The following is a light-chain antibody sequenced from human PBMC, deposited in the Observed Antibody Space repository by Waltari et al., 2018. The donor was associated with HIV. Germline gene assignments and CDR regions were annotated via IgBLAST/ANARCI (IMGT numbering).Light chain of an antibody. CDR3: MQALQSPLT. CDR1: QSLLHSNGYTY. Sequence: DIVMTQSPLSLPVTPGEPASISCRSSQSLLHSNGYTYLDWYLQKPGQSPQLLIYLGSNRASGVPDRFSGSGSGTDFTLKIRRVEAEDVGVYYCMQALQSPLTFGQGTKVEIK. CDR2: LGS. V-gene: IGKV2-28*01. J-gene: IGKJ1*01.